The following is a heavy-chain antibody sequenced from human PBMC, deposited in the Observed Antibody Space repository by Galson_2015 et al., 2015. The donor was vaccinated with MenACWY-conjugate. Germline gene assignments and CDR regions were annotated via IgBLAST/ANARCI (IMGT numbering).Heavy chain of an antibody. CDR3: AMYVDIVATPEGYFDY. V-gene: IGHV1-18*01. Sequence: SVKVSCKASGYTFTSYGISWVRQAPGQGLEWMGWISAYSGNKNYAEKLQGRDTMTTDTSTSTAYMKLRSLRSDDTAVYYCAMYVDIVATPEGYFDYWGQGTLVTVSS. CDR1: GYTFTSYG. CDR2: ISAYSGNK. J-gene: IGHJ4*02. D-gene: IGHD5-12*01.